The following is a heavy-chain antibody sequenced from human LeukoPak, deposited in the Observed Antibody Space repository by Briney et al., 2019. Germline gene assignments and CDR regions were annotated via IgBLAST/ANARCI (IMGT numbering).Heavy chain of an antibody. CDR1: GFTFSPYS. V-gene: IGHV3-21*01. Sequence: GGSLRLSCAASGFTFSPYSMNWVRQAPGKGLEWVSSISSSSSYVYYADSVKGRFTISRDNAKNSLYLQMNSQRAEDTAVYYCARDNYVWGSYRYDYFDYWGQGTLVTVSS. CDR2: ISSSSSYV. CDR3: ARDNYVWGSYRYDYFDY. J-gene: IGHJ4*02. D-gene: IGHD3-16*02.